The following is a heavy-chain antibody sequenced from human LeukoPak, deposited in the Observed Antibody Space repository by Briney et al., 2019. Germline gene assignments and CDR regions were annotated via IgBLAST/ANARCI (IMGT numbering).Heavy chain of an antibody. D-gene: IGHD1-26*01. Sequence: PSETLSLTCTVSGDSIDSYYWSWIRQPPGGGLQWIGYVFYSGPTNYDASLKSRVAISVDRSKNQFSLKLTSVSAADTAVYYCAGRSARYFDSWGQGTPVTVSS. CDR2: VFYSGPT. V-gene: IGHV4-59*01. CDR1: GDSIDSYY. CDR3: AGRSARYFDS. J-gene: IGHJ4*02.